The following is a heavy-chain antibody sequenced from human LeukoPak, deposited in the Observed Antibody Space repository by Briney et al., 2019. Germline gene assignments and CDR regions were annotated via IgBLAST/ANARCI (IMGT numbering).Heavy chain of an antibody. J-gene: IGHJ6*03. D-gene: IGHD1-7*01. CDR3: ARDLGINWNYKGHMDV. Sequence: PGGSLRLSCAASGFTFSSYSMNWVRQAPGKGLEWVSSISSSSSYIYYADSLKGRFTISRDNAKNSLYLQMNSLRAEDTAVYYCARDLGINWNYKGHMDVWGKGTTVTVSS. V-gene: IGHV3-21*01. CDR2: ISSSSSYI. CDR1: GFTFSSYS.